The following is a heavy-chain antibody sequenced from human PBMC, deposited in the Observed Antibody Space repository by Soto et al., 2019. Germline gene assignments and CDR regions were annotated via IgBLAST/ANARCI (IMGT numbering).Heavy chain of an antibody. V-gene: IGHV3-23*01. CDR3: AKDPSSYPPFEYFQH. J-gene: IGHJ1*01. Sequence: HPGGSLRLSCAASGFMFNTYAMTWVRQAPGKGLEWVATITNTGGGTYYADSVKGRFTISRDNSKNTLYLQMNSLRAEDTAVYYCAKDPSSYPPFEYFQHWGQGTLVTVSS. CDR2: ITNTGGGT. CDR1: GFMFNTYA.